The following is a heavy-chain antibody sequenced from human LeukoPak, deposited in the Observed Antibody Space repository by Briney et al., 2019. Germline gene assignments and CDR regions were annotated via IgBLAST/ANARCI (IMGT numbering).Heavy chain of an antibody. D-gene: IGHD7-27*01. CDR2: IYYSGST. CDR1: GGSFSGYY. CDR3: AREDALGRFDY. Sequence: PSETLSLTCAVYGGSFSGYYWSWIRQPPGKGLEWIGYIYYSGSTDYNPSLKSRVTISVDTSKNQFSLKLSSVTAADTAVYYCAREDALGRFDYWGQGTLVTVSS. V-gene: IGHV4-59*01. J-gene: IGHJ4*02.